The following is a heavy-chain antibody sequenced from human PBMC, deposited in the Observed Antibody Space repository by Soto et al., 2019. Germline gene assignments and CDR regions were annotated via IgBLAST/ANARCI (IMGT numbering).Heavy chain of an antibody. Sequence: SETLSLTCTVSGGSISSGGYYWSWIRQHPGKGLEWIGYIYYSGSTYYNPSLKSRVTISVDTSKNQFPLKLSSVTAADTAVYYCARGPGITMVRGVGYYYGMDVWGQGTTVTVSS. D-gene: IGHD3-10*01. CDR3: ARGPGITMVRGVGYYYGMDV. CDR2: IYYSGST. J-gene: IGHJ6*02. CDR1: GGSISSGGYY. V-gene: IGHV4-31*02.